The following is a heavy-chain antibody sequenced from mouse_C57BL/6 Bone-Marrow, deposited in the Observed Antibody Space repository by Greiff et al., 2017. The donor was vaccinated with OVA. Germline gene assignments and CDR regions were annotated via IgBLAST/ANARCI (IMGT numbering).Heavy chain of an antibody. CDR3: ATAYDYERNLDY. V-gene: IGHV1-19*01. J-gene: IGHJ2*01. CDR2: INPYNGGT. Sequence: EVQRVESGPVLVKPGASVKMSCKASGYTFTDYYMNWVKQSHGKSLEWIGVINPYNGGTSYNQKFKGKATLTVDKSSSTAYMELNSLTSEDSAVYYCATAYDYERNLDYRGQGTTLPVSS. D-gene: IGHD2-4*01. CDR1: GYTFTDYY.